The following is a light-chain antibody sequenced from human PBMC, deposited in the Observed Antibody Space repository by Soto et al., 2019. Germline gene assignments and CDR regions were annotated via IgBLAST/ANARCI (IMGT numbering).Light chain of an antibody. V-gene: IGKV3-15*01. CDR3: QEYNTWPWT. Sequence: ETVMTQSPATLSVSPGERATLSCRASQSVNTILAWYQQQLGQAPRVLIFGASTRATGVPARFSGSGSGTEFSLTINSLQSEDFAVYYCQEYNTWPWTFGQGTKVEIK. CDR1: QSVNTI. J-gene: IGKJ1*01. CDR2: GAS.